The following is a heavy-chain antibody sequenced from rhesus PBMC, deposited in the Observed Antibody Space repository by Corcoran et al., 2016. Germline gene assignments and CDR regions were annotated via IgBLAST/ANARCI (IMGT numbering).Heavy chain of an antibody. J-gene: IGHJ4*01. D-gene: IGHD5-42*01. Sequence: EVQLVESGGGLAKPGGSLRLSCAASGFTLSSYWMHLVRQAPGKGLEWVSAINSGGGSTYYADSVKGRFTISRDNAKNTLSLQMNSLRAEDTAVYYCAKGGIQRVQPVDYWGQGVLVTVSS. CDR3: AKGGIQRVQPVDY. CDR1: GFTLSSYW. CDR2: INSGGGST. V-gene: IGHV3S25*01.